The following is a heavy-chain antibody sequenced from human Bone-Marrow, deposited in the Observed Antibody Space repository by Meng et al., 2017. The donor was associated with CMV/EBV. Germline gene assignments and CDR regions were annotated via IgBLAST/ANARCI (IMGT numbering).Heavy chain of an antibody. CDR2: IYYSGGT. D-gene: IGHD3-10*01. CDR3: ARSMVRGVIGYYYGMDV. J-gene: IGHJ6*02. V-gene: IGHV4-30-4*08. Sequence: SCTVSGGSISSGDYYWSWIRQPPGKGLEWIGYIYYSGGTYYNPSLKSRVTISVDTSKNQFSLKLSSVTAADTAVYYCARSMVRGVIGYYYGMDVWGQGTTVTVSS. CDR1: GGSISSGDYY.